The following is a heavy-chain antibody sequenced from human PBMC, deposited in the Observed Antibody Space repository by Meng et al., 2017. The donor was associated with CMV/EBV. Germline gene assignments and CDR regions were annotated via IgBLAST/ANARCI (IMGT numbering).Heavy chain of an antibody. V-gene: IGHV1-69*05. Sequence: SVKVSCKASGGTFSSYAISWVRQAPGQGLEWMGGIIPIFGTANYAQKFQGRVTITTDESTSTAYMELSSLRSEDTVVYYCARRDLAARPLAAAGNYYYGMDVWGQGTTVTVSS. CDR1: GGTFSSYA. D-gene: IGHD6-13*01. J-gene: IGHJ6*02. CDR2: IIPIFGTA. CDR3: ARRDLAARPLAAAGNYYYGMDV.